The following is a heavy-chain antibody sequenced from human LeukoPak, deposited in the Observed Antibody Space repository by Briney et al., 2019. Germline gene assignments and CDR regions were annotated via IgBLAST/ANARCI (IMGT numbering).Heavy chain of an antibody. Sequence: SETLSLTCTVSGDSISNHNYYWGWIRQPPGKGLEWIGSIYYSGSTYYSPSLKSRVTMSVDTSKNQFSVRLSSVTAADTAVYYCARRISAAGDYWGQGILVVVPS. CDR2: IYYSGST. V-gene: IGHV4-39*01. CDR1: GDSISNHNYY. D-gene: IGHD6-13*01. J-gene: IGHJ4*02. CDR3: ARRISAAGDY.